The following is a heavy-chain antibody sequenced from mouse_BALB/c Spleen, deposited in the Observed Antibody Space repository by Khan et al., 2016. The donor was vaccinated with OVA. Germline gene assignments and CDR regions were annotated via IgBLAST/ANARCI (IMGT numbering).Heavy chain of an antibody. D-gene: IGHD1-1*01. CDR1: GYTFTSFW. CDR2: IDPSDNYT. Sequence: QVQLQQPGAELVKPGASVKLSCKASGYTFTSFWLHWVKQRPGLGLEWIGEIDPSDNYTNYNQKFKGKATLTLDKSSTTAYMQLSSLTSEDSAVYCCVRSYFYGSSTWFGYWGQGTLVTVSA. J-gene: IGHJ3*01. CDR3: VRSYFYGSSTWFGY. V-gene: IGHV1-69*02.